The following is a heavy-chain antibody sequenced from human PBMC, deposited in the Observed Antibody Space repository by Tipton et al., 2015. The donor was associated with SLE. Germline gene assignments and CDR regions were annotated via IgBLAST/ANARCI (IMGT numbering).Heavy chain of an antibody. V-gene: IGHV4-59*01. CDR2: IHNSGST. CDR1: GDSINYYY. Sequence: TLSLTCTVSGDSINYYYWSWIRQPPGKGLEWIGYIHNSGSTNCNPSLRSRVTISVDTSKNQFSLKLRSVSAADTAVYYCARDLYGGATSLHYWGQGTLVTVSS. J-gene: IGHJ4*02. CDR3: ARDLYGGATSLHY. D-gene: IGHD1-26*01.